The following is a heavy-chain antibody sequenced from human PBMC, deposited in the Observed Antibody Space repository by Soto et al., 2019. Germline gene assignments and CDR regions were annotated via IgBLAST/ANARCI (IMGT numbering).Heavy chain of an antibody. D-gene: IGHD2-2*01. J-gene: IGHJ6*02. CDR3: ASHSSLRGYCISTSCYGYYYGMDV. CDR2: IIPIFGTA. V-gene: IGHV1-69*12. Sequence: QVQLVQSGAEVKKPGSSVKVSCKASGGTFSSYAISCVRQAPGQGLEWMGGIIPIFGTADYAQKFQGRVTLTADESTSTAYMGLSSLRSEDTAVYYCASHSSLRGYCISTSCYGYYYGMDVWGQGTTVTVSS. CDR1: GGTFSSYA.